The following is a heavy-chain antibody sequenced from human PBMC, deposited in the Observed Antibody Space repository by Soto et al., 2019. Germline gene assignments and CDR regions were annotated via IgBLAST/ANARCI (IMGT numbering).Heavy chain of an antibody. V-gene: IGHV4-59*01. J-gene: IGHJ6*02. CDR2: IYYSGST. Sequence: SETLSLTCTVSGGSISSYYWSWIRQPPGKGLEWIGYIYYSGSTNYNPSLKSRVTISVDTSKNQFSLKLSSVTAADTAVYYCASLYSSEVSYYYYGMDVRGQGTTVTVSS. D-gene: IGHD6-25*01. CDR1: GGSISSYY. CDR3: ASLYSSEVSYYYYGMDV.